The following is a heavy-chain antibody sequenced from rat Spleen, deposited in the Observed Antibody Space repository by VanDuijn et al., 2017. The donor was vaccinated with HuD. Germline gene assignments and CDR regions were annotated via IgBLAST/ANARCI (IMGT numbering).Heavy chain of an antibody. V-gene: IGHV5-25*01. CDR3: ARWAWIPSTYYGYTYRYFDY. Sequence: EVQLVESGGGLVQPGRSMKLSCTASGFIFSNFYMAWVRQAPTKGLEWVASISTGGGNTYYRDSVKGRFTIPRDNAKSTLYLQMDSLRAEDTATYYCARWAWIPSTYYGYTYRYFDYWGQGVMVTVSS. CDR1: GFIFSNFY. CDR2: ISTGGGNT. D-gene: IGHD1-9*01. J-gene: IGHJ2*01.